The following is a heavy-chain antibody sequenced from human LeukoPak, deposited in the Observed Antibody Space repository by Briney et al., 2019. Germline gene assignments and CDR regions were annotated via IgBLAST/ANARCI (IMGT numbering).Heavy chain of an antibody. V-gene: IGHV4-30-4*01. CDR2: RYYSGNT. D-gene: IGHD5-18*01. J-gene: IGHJ4*02. Sequence: SETLSLTCTVSGVSISNTDYYWSWVRQPPGKGLEWIGYRYYSGNTYYNPPLKSRVDISIDTSKNQFFLKLSSVTAADTAVYYCARGSGYNYGFPDYWGQGTLVTVSS. CDR1: GVSISNTDYY. CDR3: ARGSGYNYGFPDY.